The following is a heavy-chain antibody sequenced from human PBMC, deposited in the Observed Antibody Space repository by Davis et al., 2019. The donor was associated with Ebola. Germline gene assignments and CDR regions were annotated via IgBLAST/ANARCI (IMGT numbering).Heavy chain of an antibody. Sequence: GGSLRPSCAASGFTFSSYGMHCVRQAPGKGLEWVAVIWYDGSNTYYADSVKGRFTISRDNSKNTLYLQMNSLRAEDTAVYYCARDPAGGYYYGMDVWGQGTTVTVSS. J-gene: IGHJ6*02. V-gene: IGHV3-33*01. CDR2: IWYDGSNT. D-gene: IGHD1-26*01. CDR1: GFTFSSYG. CDR3: ARDPAGGYYYGMDV.